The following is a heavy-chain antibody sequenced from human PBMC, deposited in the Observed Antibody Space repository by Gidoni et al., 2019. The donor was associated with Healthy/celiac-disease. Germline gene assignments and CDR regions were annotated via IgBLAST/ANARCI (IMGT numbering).Heavy chain of an antibody. V-gene: IGHV2-26*01. J-gene: IGHJ6*03. CDR2: IFSNDEK. CDR1: GFSFSNARMG. D-gene: IGHD2-21*02. CDR3: ARIPSDCAYPYYYYMDV. Sequence: QVTLKESGPVLVKPTETLTLTCTVSGFSFSNARMGVSWIRQPPGKALEWLAHIFSNDEKSYSTSLKSRLTISKDTSKSQVVLTMTNMDPVDTATYYCARIPSDCAYPYYYYMDVWGKGTTVTVSS.